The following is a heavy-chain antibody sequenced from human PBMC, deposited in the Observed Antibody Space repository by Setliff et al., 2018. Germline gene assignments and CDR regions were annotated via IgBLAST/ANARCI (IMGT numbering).Heavy chain of an antibody. D-gene: IGHD6-13*01. V-gene: IGHV4-39*02. CDR3: AGLWEQQLAPL. CDR2: IYFTGTT. CDR1: GDSISSSSYY. Sequence: PSETLSLTCTVSGDSISSSSYYWGWIRQPPGKGPEWIGSIYFTGTTFYSPSLKSRVTISVDTSKNHFSLKLSSVTAADTAVYYCAGLWEQQLAPLWGQGTLVTVSS. J-gene: IGHJ4*02.